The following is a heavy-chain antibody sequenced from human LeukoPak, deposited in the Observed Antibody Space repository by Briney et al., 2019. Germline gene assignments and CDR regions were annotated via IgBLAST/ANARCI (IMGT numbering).Heavy chain of an antibody. Sequence: SVKVSCKASGGTFSSYAISWVRQAPGQGLEWMGKIIPIFGTANYAQKFQGRVTITTDESTSTAYMELSSLRSEDTAVYYCASERESRDGYNYDGRVHPLTFDYWGQGTLVTVSS. CDR2: IIPIFGTA. D-gene: IGHD5-24*01. J-gene: IGHJ4*02. V-gene: IGHV1-69*05. CDR3: ASERESRDGYNYDGRVHPLTFDY. CDR1: GGTFSSYA.